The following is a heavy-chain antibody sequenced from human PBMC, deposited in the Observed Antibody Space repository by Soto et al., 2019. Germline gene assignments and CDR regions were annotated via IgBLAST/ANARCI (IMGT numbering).Heavy chain of an antibody. J-gene: IGHJ6*02. CDR3: ARFEDRVVVIPAATYCMDF. V-gene: IGHV1-69*13. CDR1: TGTLTSYA. CDR2: INPIFGTA. Sequence: VKLSCKTHTGTLTSYAISCVRQAPGEGLEWMGGINPIFGTANYAQKFQGRVTITADESTSKAYMELSSLRSEDTAVYYCARFEDRVVVIPAATYCMDFWSQGTTVTVSS. D-gene: IGHD2-2*01.